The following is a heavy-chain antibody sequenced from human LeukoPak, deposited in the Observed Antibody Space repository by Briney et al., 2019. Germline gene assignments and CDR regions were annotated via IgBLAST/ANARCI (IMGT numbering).Heavy chain of an antibody. CDR3: ARDNPVRSSQADY. V-gene: IGHV4-59*12. CDR2: IFYSGST. J-gene: IGHJ4*02. D-gene: IGHD1-26*01. CDR1: GGSISSYY. Sequence: PSETLSLTCTVSGGSISSYYWSWIRQPPGKGLEWIGYIFYSGSTNYNPSLKSRVTISVDTSKNQFSLKLSSVTAADTAVYYCARDNPVRSSQADYWGQGTLVTVSS.